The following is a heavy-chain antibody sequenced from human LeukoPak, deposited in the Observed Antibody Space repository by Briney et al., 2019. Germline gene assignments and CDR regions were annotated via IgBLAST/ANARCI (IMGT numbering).Heavy chain of an antibody. CDR2: IYHSGST. J-gene: IGHJ5*02. CDR3: ASTNFDYYGSGSYSNWFDP. Sequence: SETLSLTCTVSGYSISSGYYWGRIRQPPGKGLEWIGSIYHSGSTYYNPSLKSRVTISVDTSKNQFSLKLSSVTAADTAVYYCASTNFDYYGSGSYSNWFDPWGQGTLVTVSS. D-gene: IGHD3-10*01. CDR1: GYSISSGYY. V-gene: IGHV4-38-2*02.